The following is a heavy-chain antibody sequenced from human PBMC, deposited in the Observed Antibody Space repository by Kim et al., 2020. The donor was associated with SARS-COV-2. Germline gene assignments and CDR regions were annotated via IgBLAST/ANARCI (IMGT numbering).Heavy chain of an antibody. CDR1: GGSISSYY. J-gene: IGHJ5*02. D-gene: IGHD3-16*01. CDR3: SCEPRFSAFNGFSP. V-gene: IGHV4-59*01. CDR2: IYYSGST. Sequence: SETLSLTCTVSGGSISSYYWSWIRQPPGKGLEWIGYIYYSGSTNYNPSLKSRVPISVDTSKNQFSLKLSSVTAAATAASYFSCEPRFSAFNGFSPWGDG.